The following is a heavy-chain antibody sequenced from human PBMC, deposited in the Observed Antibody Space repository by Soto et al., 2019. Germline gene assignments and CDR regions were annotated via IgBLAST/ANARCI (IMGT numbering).Heavy chain of an antibody. J-gene: IGHJ3*02. CDR1: GGTFSSYA. CDR3: ASGYYDSSGYYSQDALDI. V-gene: IGHV1-69*13. D-gene: IGHD3-22*01. Sequence: SVKVSCKASGGTFSSYAISWVRQAPGQGLEWMGGIIPIFGTANYAQKFQGRVTITADESTSTAYMELSSLRSEDTAVYYCASGYYDSSGYYSQDALDIWGQGTMVTVSS. CDR2: IIPIFGTA.